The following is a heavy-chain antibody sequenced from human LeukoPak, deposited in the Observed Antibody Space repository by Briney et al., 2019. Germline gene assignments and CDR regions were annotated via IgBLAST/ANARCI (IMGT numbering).Heavy chain of an antibody. Sequence: GGSLRLSCAASGFTVSSNYMSWVRQAPGKGLEWVSVIYSGGSTYYADSVKGRFTISRDNSKNTLYLQMNSLRAEDTAVYYCARGDDYVAFDPWGQGTLVTVSS. V-gene: IGHV3-53*01. CDR1: GFTVSSNY. CDR3: ARGDDYVAFDP. J-gene: IGHJ5*02. D-gene: IGHD4-17*01. CDR2: IYSGGST.